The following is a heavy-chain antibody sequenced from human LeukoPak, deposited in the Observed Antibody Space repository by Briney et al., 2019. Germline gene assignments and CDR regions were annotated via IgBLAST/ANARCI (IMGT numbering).Heavy chain of an antibody. Sequence: ASVKVSCKASGGTFSSYAISWVRQAPGQGLEWMGRIIPIFGIANYAQKFQGRVTITADKSTNTAYMELSSLRSEDTAVYYCAREPVVEPAANCWFDPWGQGTLVTVSS. D-gene: IGHD2-2*01. CDR3: AREPVVEPAANCWFDP. CDR2: IIPIFGIA. V-gene: IGHV1-69*04. CDR1: GGTFSSYA. J-gene: IGHJ5*02.